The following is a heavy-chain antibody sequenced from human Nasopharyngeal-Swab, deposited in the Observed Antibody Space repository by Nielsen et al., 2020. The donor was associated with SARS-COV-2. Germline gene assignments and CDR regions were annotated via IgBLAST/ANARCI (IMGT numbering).Heavy chain of an antibody. Sequence: SLKISCAASGFPFRNAWMSWVRQAPGKGLEGVGRFKSKTDGGTTDYAAPVKGRFTITSHDSKTTLYLQMNSLKTEDTAVYYCTTGATPLGYYCMDVWGQGTTVTVSS. J-gene: IGHJ6*02. CDR2: FKSKTDGGTT. CDR3: TTGATPLGYYCMDV. D-gene: IGHD1-26*01. CDR1: GFPFRNAW. V-gene: IGHV3-15*01.